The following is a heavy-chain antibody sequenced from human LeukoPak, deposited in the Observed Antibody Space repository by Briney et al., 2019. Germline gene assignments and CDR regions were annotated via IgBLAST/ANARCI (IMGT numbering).Heavy chain of an antibody. CDR2: IYYSGSN. V-gene: IGHV4-59*01. CDR1: GGSISSYY. J-gene: IGHJ4*02. CDR3: ARDRHRDGYNLPFYFDY. Sequence: SETLSLTCTVSGGSISSYYWSWIRQPPGKGLEWIGYIYYSGSNNYNPSLKSRVTISVDTSKNQFSLKLSSVTAADTAVYYCARDRHRDGYNLPFYFDYWGQGTLVTVSS. D-gene: IGHD5-24*01.